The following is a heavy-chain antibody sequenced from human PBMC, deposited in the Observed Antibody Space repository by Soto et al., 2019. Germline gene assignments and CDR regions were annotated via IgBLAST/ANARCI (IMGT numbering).Heavy chain of an antibody. J-gene: IGHJ4*02. Sequence: EVQLVESGGGLVQPGRSLSLSCAASGFTFDDYAMHWVRRAPGKGLEWGSGISWNSGSIGYADSVKGRFTISRDNANNFVHLHMNSLRAEDTALYYCAKESAGGVGLFDFWGQGTLVTVSS. D-gene: IGHD3-16*01. V-gene: IGHV3-9*01. CDR3: AKESAGGVGLFDF. CDR2: ISWNSGSI. CDR1: GFTFDDYA.